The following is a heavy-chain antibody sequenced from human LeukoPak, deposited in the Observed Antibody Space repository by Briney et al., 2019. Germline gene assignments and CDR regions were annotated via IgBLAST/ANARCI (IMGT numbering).Heavy chain of an antibody. V-gene: IGHV5-51*01. Sequence: LGESLKISCKGSGYSFTSYWIGWVRQMPGKGLEWMGIIYPGDSDTRYSPSFQGQVAISADKSISTAYLQWSSLKASDTAMYYCASATTVTIDYAFDIWGQGTMVTVSS. D-gene: IGHD4-17*01. CDR1: GYSFTSYW. CDR3: ASATTVTIDYAFDI. CDR2: IYPGDSDT. J-gene: IGHJ3*02.